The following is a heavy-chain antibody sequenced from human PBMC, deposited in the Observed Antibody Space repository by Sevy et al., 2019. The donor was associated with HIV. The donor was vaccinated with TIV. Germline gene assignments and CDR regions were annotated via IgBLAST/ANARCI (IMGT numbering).Heavy chain of an antibody. V-gene: IGHV3-23*01. D-gene: IGHD6-19*01. Sequence: GGSLRLSCAASGFTFNNYAMSWVRQTPGKGLEWVSGISGSGGSTYYADSVKVRFTISRDNSKNTLDLQMNSLRAEDTAVYYCAKDRSYTSGPNWFDPWGQGTLVTVSS. J-gene: IGHJ5*02. CDR2: ISGSGGST. CDR3: AKDRSYTSGPNWFDP. CDR1: GFTFNNYA.